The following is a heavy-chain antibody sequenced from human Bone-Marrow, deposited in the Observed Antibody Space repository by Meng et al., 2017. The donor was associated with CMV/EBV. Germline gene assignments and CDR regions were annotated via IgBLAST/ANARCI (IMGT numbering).Heavy chain of an antibody. V-gene: IGHV1-8*03. CDR3: ARGVKAWFDP. J-gene: IGHJ5*02. Sequence: ASVKVSCKASGYTFTSYDINWVRQATGQRLEWMGWMNPNSGNTGYAQRFQGRVTITRNTSISTAYMELSSLRSEDTAVYYCARGVKAWFDPWGQGTLVTVSS. CDR2: MNPNSGNT. CDR1: GYTFTSYD.